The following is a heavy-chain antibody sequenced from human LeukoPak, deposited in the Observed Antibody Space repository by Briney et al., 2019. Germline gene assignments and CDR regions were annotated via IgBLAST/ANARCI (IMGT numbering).Heavy chain of an antibody. Sequence: SDTLSLTCTVSGYSISSGYYWGWIRQPPGKGLEWIGSIYHSGSTYYNPSLKSRVTISVDTSKNQFSLKLSSVTAADTAVYYCASSPPTPWFGESPHWFDPWGQGTLVTVSS. J-gene: IGHJ5*02. CDR2: IYHSGST. D-gene: IGHD3-10*01. V-gene: IGHV4-38-2*02. CDR1: GYSISSGYY. CDR3: ASSPPTPWFGESPHWFDP.